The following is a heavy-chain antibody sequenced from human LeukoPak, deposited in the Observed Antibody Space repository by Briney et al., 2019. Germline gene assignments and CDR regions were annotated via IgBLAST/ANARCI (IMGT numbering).Heavy chain of an antibody. J-gene: IGHJ5*02. CDR1: GGSITSTTFY. D-gene: IGHD6-19*01. Sequence: PSETLSLTCTVSGGSITSTTFYWGWVRQPPGKGLDWIGSIYHTGITYYNPSLKGRVTMSVDTSKNQLSLKVNSVTAADTAVYYCARHSSGWSFDPWGQGTLVMVSS. CDR2: IYHTGIT. CDR3: ARHSSGWSFDP. V-gene: IGHV4-39*01.